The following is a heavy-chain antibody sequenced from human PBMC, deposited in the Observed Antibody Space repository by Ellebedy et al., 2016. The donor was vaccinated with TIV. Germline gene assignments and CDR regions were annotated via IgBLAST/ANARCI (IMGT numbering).Heavy chain of an antibody. CDR1: GYTFTGYY. V-gene: IGHV1-69*13. CDR3: ARVPRWVSSSRSDAFDI. J-gene: IGHJ3*02. CDR2: IIPVFGTT. Sequence: ASVKVSCKASGYTFTGYYIHWVRQAPGQGLEWMGGIIPVFGTTNYAQKFQGRVTITADESTSTAYMELSSLRSEDTAVYYCARVPRWVSSSRSDAFDIWGQGTMVTVSS. D-gene: IGHD6-13*01.